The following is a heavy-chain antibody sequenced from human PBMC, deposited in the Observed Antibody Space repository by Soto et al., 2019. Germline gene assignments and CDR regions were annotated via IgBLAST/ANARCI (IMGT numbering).Heavy chain of an antibody. CDR1: GFTFSSYA. CDR2: ISGSGGST. V-gene: IGHV3-23*01. D-gene: IGHD6-19*01. CDR3: AQQRGAVATTLRYFQH. J-gene: IGHJ1*01. Sequence: EVQLLESGGGLVQPGGSRRLSCAASGFTFSSYAMSWVRQAPGKGLEWVSAISGSGGSTYYADSVKGRFTISRDNSKSTLYLQMNSLRADDTAVYYCAQQRGAVATTLRYFQHWGQGTQVTVSS.